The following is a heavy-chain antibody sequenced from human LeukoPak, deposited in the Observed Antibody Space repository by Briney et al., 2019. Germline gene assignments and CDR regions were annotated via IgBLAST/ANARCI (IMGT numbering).Heavy chain of an antibody. D-gene: IGHD3-22*01. CDR3: ARSITMIVVAKRGIDY. CDR2: ISGSGGST. J-gene: IGHJ4*02. CDR1: GFTFSSYA. V-gene: IGHV3-23*01. Sequence: PGGSLRLSCAASGFTFSSYAMSWVRQAPVKGLEWVSAISGSGGSTYYADSVKGRFTISRDNSKNTLYLQMNSLRAEDTAVYYCARSITMIVVAKRGIDYWGQGTLVTVSS.